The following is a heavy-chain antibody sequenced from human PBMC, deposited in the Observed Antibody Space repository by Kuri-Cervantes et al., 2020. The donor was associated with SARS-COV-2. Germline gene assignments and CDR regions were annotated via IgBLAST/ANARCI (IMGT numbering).Heavy chain of an antibody. CDR3: AREEGGELGEAFDY. V-gene: IGHV3-21*01. D-gene: IGHD7-27*01. Sequence: GGSLRLSCAASGFTFSGYSMNWIRQAPGKGLEWVASIDSRSYYIYHADSVKGRLTISRDNAKTSLYLQMNSLKPEGTAVYYCAREEGGELGEAFDYWGQGALVTVSS. J-gene: IGHJ4*02. CDR2: IDSRSYYI. CDR1: GFTFSGYS.